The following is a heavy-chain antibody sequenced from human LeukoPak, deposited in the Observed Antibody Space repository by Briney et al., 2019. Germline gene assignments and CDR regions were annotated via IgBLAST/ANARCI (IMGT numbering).Heavy chain of an antibody. V-gene: IGHV3-23*01. D-gene: IGHD4-23*01. Sequence: GGSLRLSCAASGFTLSNYGMGWVRQAPGKGLEWVSAISVSGGNTYYADSVKGRFTISRDNSKNTLYLQMNSLRAEDTAIYHCAKVRGGNRGDAFDMWGQGTMVTVSS. CDR1: GFTLSNYG. CDR3: AKVRGGNRGDAFDM. J-gene: IGHJ3*02. CDR2: ISVSGGNT.